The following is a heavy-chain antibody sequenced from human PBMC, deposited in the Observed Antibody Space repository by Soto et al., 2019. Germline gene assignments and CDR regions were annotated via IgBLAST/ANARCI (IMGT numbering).Heavy chain of an antibody. CDR2: IIPIFGIA. D-gene: IGHD1-1*01. J-gene: IGHJ5*02. CDR1: GGTFSSYA. Sequence: QVQLVQSGAEVKKPGSSVKVSCKESGGTFSSYAIAWVRQAPGQGLEWMGGIIPIFGIANYAQKFQGRVAITADESTNTAYMELSGLCSDDTAIYYCAKAAQSRYNWNDLGNGFDPWGQGTLVTVSS. CDR3: AKAAQSRYNWNDLGNGFDP. V-gene: IGHV1-69*01.